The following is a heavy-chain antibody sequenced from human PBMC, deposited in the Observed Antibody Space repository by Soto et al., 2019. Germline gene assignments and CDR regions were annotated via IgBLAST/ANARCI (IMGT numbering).Heavy chain of an antibody. CDR1: GFTCDDYT. V-gene: IGHV3-43*01. D-gene: IGHD6-19*01. Sequence: GGSLKLSCAASGFTCDDYTMHWVRQAPGKGLEWVSLISWDGGSTYYADSVKGRFTISRDNSKNSLYLQMNSLRTEDTALYYCAKDMYSSGWYNGMDVWGQGTTVTVSS. J-gene: IGHJ6*02. CDR2: ISWDGGST. CDR3: AKDMYSSGWYNGMDV.